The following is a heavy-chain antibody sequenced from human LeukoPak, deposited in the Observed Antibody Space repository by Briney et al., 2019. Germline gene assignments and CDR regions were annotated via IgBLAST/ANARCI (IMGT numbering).Heavy chain of an antibody. V-gene: IGHV3-21*01. CDR1: GFTFSRYS. Sequence: GGSLRLSCAASGFTFSRYSMNWVRQAPGKGLEWVSSISGSSSYIYYADSVKGRLTISRDNAKNSLYLQMNSLRAEDTAVYYCARDWYHVIDQWGQGTLVTVSS. CDR3: ARDWYHVIDQ. CDR2: ISGSSSYI. J-gene: IGHJ4*02. D-gene: IGHD2-2*01.